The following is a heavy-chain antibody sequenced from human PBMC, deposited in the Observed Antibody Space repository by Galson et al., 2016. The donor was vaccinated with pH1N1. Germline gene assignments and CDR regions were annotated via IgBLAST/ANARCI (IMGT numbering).Heavy chain of an antibody. Sequence: QSGAEVKKPGESLKISCKASGYTFTGYYMHWVRQAPGQGLEWMGRINPNSGGTNYAQKFQGRVTMTRDTSISTAYMELSRLRSDDTAVYYCARVYSRGGTYYPDAFDIWGQGTMVTVSS. V-gene: IGHV1-2*06. CDR1: GYTFTGYY. CDR2: INPNSGGT. J-gene: IGHJ3*02. CDR3: ARVYSRGGTYYPDAFDI. D-gene: IGHD1-26*01.